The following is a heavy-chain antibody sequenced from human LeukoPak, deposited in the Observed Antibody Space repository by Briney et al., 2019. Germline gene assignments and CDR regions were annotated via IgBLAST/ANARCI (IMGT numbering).Heavy chain of an antibody. J-gene: IGHJ6*03. V-gene: IGHV3-21*01. Sequence: GGSLRLSCAASGFTFSSYSMNWVRQAPGKGLEWVSSISSSSSYIYYADSVKGRFTISRDNAKNSLYLQMNSLRAEDTAVYYCARVGRYCSSTSCYTGGYYYYMDVWGKGTTVTVSS. CDR2: ISSSSSYI. CDR1: GFTFSSYS. D-gene: IGHD2-2*02. CDR3: ARVGRYCSSTSCYTGGYYYYMDV.